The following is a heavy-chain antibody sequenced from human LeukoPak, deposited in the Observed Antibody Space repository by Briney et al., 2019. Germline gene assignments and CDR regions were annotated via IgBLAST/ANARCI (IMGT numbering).Heavy chain of an antibody. CDR2: MNPNSGNT. V-gene: IGHV1-8*01. CDR3: ARGVVPAAIPRNAFDI. CDR1: GYTFTSYD. J-gene: IGHJ3*02. Sequence: ASVKVSCKASGYTFTSYDINWVRQATGQGLERMGWMNPNSGNTGYAQKFQGRVTMTRNTSISTAYMELSSLRSEDTAVYYCARGVVPAAIPRNAFDIWGQGTMVTVSS. D-gene: IGHD2-2*02.